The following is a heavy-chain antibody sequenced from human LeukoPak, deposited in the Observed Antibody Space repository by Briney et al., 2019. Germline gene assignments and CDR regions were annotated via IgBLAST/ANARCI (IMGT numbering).Heavy chain of an antibody. Sequence: ASVKVSCKASGYTFTGYYMHWVRQAPGQGLEWMGWINPNSGGTNYAQKFQGRVTMTRDTSISTAYMELSSLRSEDTAVYYCARARRDGYNNFDYWGQGTLVTVSS. V-gene: IGHV1-2*02. J-gene: IGHJ4*02. CDR3: ARARRDGYNNFDY. D-gene: IGHD5-24*01. CDR2: INPNSGGT. CDR1: GYTFTGYY.